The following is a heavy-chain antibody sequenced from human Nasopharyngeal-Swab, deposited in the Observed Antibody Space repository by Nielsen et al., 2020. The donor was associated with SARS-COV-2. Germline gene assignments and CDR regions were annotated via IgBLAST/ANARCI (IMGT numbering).Heavy chain of an antibody. CDR3: ARAAILFGMDV. V-gene: IGHV1-69*04. Sequence: WVGQAPGQGLEWMGRIIPILGIANYAQKFQGRVTITADKSTSTAYMELSSLRSEDTAVYYCARAAILFGMDVWGQGTTVTVSS. J-gene: IGHJ6*02. CDR2: IIPILGIA. D-gene: IGHD3-3*01.